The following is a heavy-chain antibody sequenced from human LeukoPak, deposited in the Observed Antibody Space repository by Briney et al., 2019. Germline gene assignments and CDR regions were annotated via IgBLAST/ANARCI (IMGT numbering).Heavy chain of an antibody. CDR1: GFTFSSYA. CDR3: ARPQVLPDDIYNF. J-gene: IGHJ3*01. V-gene: IGHV3-23*01. D-gene: IGHD2-2*01. Sequence: GGSLRLSCAASGFTFSSYAMSWVRQAPGKGLEWVSAIGASAGSTYYADSVKGRFTISRDNSKNTLYLQMNSLRAEDTAVYYCARPQVLPDDIYNFWRQGTMVTVSS. CDR2: IGASAGST.